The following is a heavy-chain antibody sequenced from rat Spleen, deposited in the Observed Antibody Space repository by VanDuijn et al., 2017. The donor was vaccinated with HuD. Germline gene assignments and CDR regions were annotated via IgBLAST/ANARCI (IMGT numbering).Heavy chain of an antibody. V-gene: IGHV5-25*01. CDR1: GFTFSDYY. CDR2: ISTGGGNT. J-gene: IGHJ2*01. CDR3: ARRHYGYTDYFDY. D-gene: IGHD1-11*01. Sequence: EVQLVESGGGLVQPGRSLKLSCAASGFTFSDYYMAWVRQAPTKGLEWVASISTGGGNTYYRDSVKGRFTISRDNAKSTLYLQMDSLRSEDTATYYCARRHYGYTDYFDYWGQGVMVPVSS.